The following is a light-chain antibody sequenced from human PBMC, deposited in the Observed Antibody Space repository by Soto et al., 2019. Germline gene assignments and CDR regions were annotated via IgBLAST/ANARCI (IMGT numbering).Light chain of an antibody. Sequence: DIQMTQSPSSLSASVGDRVTITCRASQSISNDLYWYQQKPGKAPKLLIYAASTLRGGVPSRFSGSGSGTDFTLTISSLQPEDFATYYCQHSYSTPPYTFGQGTRLEIK. CDR2: AAS. J-gene: IGKJ5*01. CDR3: QHSYSTPPYT. CDR1: QSISND. V-gene: IGKV1-39*01.